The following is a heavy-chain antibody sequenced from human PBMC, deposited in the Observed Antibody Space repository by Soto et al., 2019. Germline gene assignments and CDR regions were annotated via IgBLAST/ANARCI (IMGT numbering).Heavy chain of an antibody. D-gene: IGHD1-26*01. J-gene: IGHJ4*02. V-gene: IGHV3-7*03. CDR3: ARDVVGALDY. CDR2: INPDGSDK. Sequence: GGSLRLSCVASGFTFSTYWMAWVRQAPGKGLEWVANINPDGSDKNHVDSVKGRFTVSRDNTKNSLYLQMNSLRAEDTAVYYWARDVVGALDYWGQGTLVTVSS. CDR1: GFTFSTYW.